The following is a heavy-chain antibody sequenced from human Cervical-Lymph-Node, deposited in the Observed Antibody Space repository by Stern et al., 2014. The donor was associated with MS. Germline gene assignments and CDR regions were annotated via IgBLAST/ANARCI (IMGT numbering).Heavy chain of an antibody. Sequence: QVQLVQSGAEVKKPGSSVKVSCKASAGTFISYAISWVRPAPGQGLDCMAGLIPIFGTANYAQKFQGRVTITADESTSTAYMELSSLRSEDTAVYYCARGELKEGLVRGMDVWGQGTTGTVSS. CDR1: AGTFISYA. D-gene: IGHD1-26*01. J-gene: IGHJ6*02. V-gene: IGHV1-69*01. CDR3: ARGELKEGLVRGMDV. CDR2: LIPIFGTA.